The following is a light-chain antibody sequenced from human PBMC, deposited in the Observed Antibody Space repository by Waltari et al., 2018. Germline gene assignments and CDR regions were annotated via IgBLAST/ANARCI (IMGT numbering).Light chain of an antibody. Sequence: ETVMTQSPATLSVSPGERATLHCRASQSVSSNLAWYQQKPGQPPRLLIYGASTRATGIPARFSGSGSGTEFTLTISNLQSEDFAVYYCQQYNDWPPLTFGGGTKVEIK. J-gene: IGKJ4*01. CDR2: GAS. CDR3: QQYNDWPPLT. CDR1: QSVSSN. V-gene: IGKV3-15*01.